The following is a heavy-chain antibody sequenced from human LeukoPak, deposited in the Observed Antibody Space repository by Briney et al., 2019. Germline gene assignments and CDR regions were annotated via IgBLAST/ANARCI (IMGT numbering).Heavy chain of an antibody. CDR3: ARAILAATTGGVQYYFDY. CDR2: ISYDGSNK. V-gene: IGHV3-30*03. J-gene: IGHJ4*02. D-gene: IGHD2-15*01. Sequence: GGSLRLSCAASGFTFSSYGMHWVRQAPGKGLEWVAVISYDGSNKYYADSVKGRFTISRDNSKNTLYLQMNSLRAEDTAVYYCARAILAATTGGVQYYFDYWGQGTLVTVSS. CDR1: GFTFSSYG.